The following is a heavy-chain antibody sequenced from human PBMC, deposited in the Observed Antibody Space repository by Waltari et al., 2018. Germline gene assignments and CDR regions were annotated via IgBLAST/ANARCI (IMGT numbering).Heavy chain of an antibody. Sequence: QVQLVQSGAEVKKPGASVKVSCKASGYTFTSYAMHWVRQAPGQRLEWMGWINAGNGNTKYSQKFQGRVTITRDTSASTAYMELSSLRSEDTAVYYCARIYYDFWSGHDGWFDPWGQGTLVTVSS. CDR2: INAGNGNT. CDR3: ARIYYDFWSGHDGWFDP. V-gene: IGHV1-3*01. CDR1: GYTFTSYA. J-gene: IGHJ5*02. D-gene: IGHD3-3*01.